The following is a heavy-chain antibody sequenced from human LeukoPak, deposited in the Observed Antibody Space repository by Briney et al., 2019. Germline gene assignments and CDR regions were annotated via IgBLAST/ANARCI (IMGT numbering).Heavy chain of an antibody. Sequence: GGSLRLSCAASGFTLSNHWMSWVRQAPGKGLEWVANIKEDGSQKYYLDSVKGRFTISRDNARNSMYLQMNSLRAEDTAVYYCARWEIRGTAHQLDYWGQGTLVTVSS. J-gene: IGHJ4*02. D-gene: IGHD1-7*01. V-gene: IGHV3-7*01. CDR3: ARWEIRGTAHQLDY. CDR1: GFTLSNHW. CDR2: IKEDGSQK.